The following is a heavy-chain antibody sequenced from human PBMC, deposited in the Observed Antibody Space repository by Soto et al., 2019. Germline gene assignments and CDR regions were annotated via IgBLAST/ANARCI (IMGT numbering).Heavy chain of an antibody. D-gene: IGHD2-2*01. CDR2: IYYSGNT. Sequence: LSLTCTVSSASISSYYWSWIRHPPGKGLEWIGYIYYSGNTNYSPSLKSRVTISVDTSKNHFSLKLSSVTAADTAVYYCAKEVVPAAGWFDPWGQGTLVTVSS. V-gene: IGHV4-59*01. CDR3: AKEVVPAAGWFDP. CDR1: SASISSYY. J-gene: IGHJ5*02.